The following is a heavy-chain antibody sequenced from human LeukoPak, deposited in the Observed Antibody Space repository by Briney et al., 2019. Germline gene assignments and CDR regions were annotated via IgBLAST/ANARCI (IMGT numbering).Heavy chain of an antibody. Sequence: ASVKVSCKASGYTFTSYYMHWVRQAPGQGLEWMGIINPSGGSTSYAQKFQGRVTMTRDTSTSTVYMELSSLRSEDTAVYYCARDRQLLRFGELLFLPVDYWGQGTLVTVSS. V-gene: IGHV1-46*01. J-gene: IGHJ4*02. D-gene: IGHD3-10*01. CDR1: GYTFTSYY. CDR2: INPSGGST. CDR3: ARDRQLLRFGELLFLPVDY.